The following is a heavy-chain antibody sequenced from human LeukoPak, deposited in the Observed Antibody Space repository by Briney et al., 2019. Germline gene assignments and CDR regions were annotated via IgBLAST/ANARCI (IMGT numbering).Heavy chain of an antibody. J-gene: IGHJ4*02. CDR3: ARDRDGYNWNGGHDY. Sequence: SETLSLTCTVSGVSISSYYWSWIRQPAGKGLEWIGRIYTSGSTNYNPSLKSRVTMSVDTSKTQFSLKLSSVTAADTAVYYCARDRDGYNWNGGHDYWGQGTLVTVSP. CDR1: GVSISSYY. D-gene: IGHD1-1*01. CDR2: IYTSGST. V-gene: IGHV4-4*07.